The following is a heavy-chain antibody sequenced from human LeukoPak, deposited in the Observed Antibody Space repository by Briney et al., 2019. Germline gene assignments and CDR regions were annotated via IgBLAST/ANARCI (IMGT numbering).Heavy chain of an antibody. Sequence: GGSLRLSCAASGFTFSSYAMSWVRQAPGKGLEWVSAISGSGGSTYYADSVKGRFTISRDNSKNTLYLQMNSLRAEDTVVYYCAKVVRSGYCSSTSCHYFDYWGQGTLVTVSS. D-gene: IGHD2-2*01. CDR2: ISGSGGST. J-gene: IGHJ4*02. CDR3: AKVVRSGYCSSTSCHYFDY. V-gene: IGHV3-23*01. CDR1: GFTFSSYA.